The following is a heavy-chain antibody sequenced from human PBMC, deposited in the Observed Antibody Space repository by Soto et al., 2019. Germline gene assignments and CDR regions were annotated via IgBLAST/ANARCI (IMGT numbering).Heavy chain of an antibody. CDR1: GFTFRSYD. Sequence: QVQLVDSGGGVVQPGRSLRLSCAASGFTFRSYDMHWVRQAPGNGLEWVAVISYDGSNKYYADSVKGRFTISRDNSKNTLYLQMNSLTAEDTAVYYCAKDRTITIPGMDVWGPGTTVTVSS. D-gene: IGHD3-3*01. CDR2: ISYDGSNK. V-gene: IGHV3-30*18. CDR3: AKDRTITIPGMDV. J-gene: IGHJ6*02.